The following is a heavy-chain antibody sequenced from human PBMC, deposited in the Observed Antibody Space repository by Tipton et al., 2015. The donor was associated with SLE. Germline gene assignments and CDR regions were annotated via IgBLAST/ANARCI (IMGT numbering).Heavy chain of an antibody. CDR2: MFPSGTT. D-gene: IGHD2-15*01. CDR3: ARGWSVANRGAFDL. J-gene: IGHJ3*01. V-gene: IGHV4-59*01. CDR1: GGSISSYY. Sequence: TLSLTCTVSGGSISSYYWSWIRQPPGKGLEWIGYMFPSGTTNYNPSLKSRLNISPDTSENQFSLKLNSVTTADTAVYYCARGWSVANRGAFDLWGQGTMVTVSS.